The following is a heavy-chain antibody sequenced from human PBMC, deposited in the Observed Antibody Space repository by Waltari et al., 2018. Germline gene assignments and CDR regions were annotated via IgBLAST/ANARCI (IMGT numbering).Heavy chain of an antibody. Sequence: QVQLVQSGAEVKKPGSSVKVSCKASGVTFSSYAISWVRQAPGQGLEWMGRIITILRTANYAQKFQGRVTITADESTSTAYMELSSLRSEDTAVYYCARDRSKLGPTTFDYWGQGTLVTVSS. D-gene: IGHD7-27*01. CDR2: IITILRTA. V-gene: IGHV1-69*15. CDR1: GVTFSSYA. J-gene: IGHJ4*02. CDR3: ARDRSKLGPTTFDY.